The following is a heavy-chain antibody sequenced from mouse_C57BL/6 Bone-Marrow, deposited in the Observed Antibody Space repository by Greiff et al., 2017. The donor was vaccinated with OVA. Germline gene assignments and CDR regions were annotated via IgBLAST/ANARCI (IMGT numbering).Heavy chain of an antibody. CDR1: GFNIQDDY. CDR3: TSYGSESLYAMDY. CDR2: IDPENGDT. J-gene: IGHJ4*01. D-gene: IGHD1-1*01. V-gene: IGHV14-4*01. Sequence: EVQLQQSGAELVRPGASVKLSCTASGFNIQDDYMHWVKQRPEQGLEWIGWIDPENGDTEYASQFQGKATITADTSSNTAYLQLSSLTSEDTAVYYCTSYGSESLYAMDYWGQGTSVTVSS.